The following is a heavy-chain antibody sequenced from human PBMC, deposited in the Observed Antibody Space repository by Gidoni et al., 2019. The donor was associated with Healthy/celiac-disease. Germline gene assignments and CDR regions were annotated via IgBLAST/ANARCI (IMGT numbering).Heavy chain of an antibody. CDR1: GFTFSSYE. J-gene: IGHJ1*01. V-gene: IGHV3-48*03. CDR2: ISSSGSTI. D-gene: IGHD6-19*01. CDR3: ARGLAVAGRDFQH. Sequence: EVQLVESGGGLVQPGGSLRLSCAASGFTFSSYEMNWVRQAPGKGLEWVSYISSSGSTIYYADSVKGRFTISRDNAKNSLYLQMNSLRAEDTAVYYCARGLAVAGRDFQHWGQGTLVTVSS.